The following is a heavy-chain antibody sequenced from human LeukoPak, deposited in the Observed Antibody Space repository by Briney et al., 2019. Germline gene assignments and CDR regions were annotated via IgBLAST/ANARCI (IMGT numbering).Heavy chain of an antibody. Sequence: SETLSLTCTVSGDSISTYYWSWIRQPPGKGLEWIGYLYYTGSTNYNPSLKSRVTISVDTSKNQFSLKLSSVTAADTAVYYCARGARAGYNLEPFDYWGQGTLVTVSS. D-gene: IGHD5-24*01. V-gene: IGHV4-59*08. CDR1: GDSISTYY. J-gene: IGHJ4*02. CDR3: ARGARAGYNLEPFDY. CDR2: LYYTGST.